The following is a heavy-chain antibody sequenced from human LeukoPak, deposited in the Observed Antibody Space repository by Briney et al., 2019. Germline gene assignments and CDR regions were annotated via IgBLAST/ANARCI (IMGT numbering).Heavy chain of an antibody. Sequence: GGSLRLSCAASGFTFSSYVMHWVRQAPGKGLEWVSSISSSSSYIYYADSVKGRFTISRDNAKNSLYLQMNSLRAEDTAVYYCARANDNYYYYYMDVWGKGTTVTISS. V-gene: IGHV3-21*01. J-gene: IGHJ6*03. CDR2: ISSSSSYI. CDR1: GFTFSSYV. D-gene: IGHD3-9*01. CDR3: ARANDNYYYYYMDV.